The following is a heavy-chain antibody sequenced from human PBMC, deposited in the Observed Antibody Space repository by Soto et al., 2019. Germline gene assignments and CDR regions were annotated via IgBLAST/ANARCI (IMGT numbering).Heavy chain of an antibody. CDR2: IYYSGST. CDR3: ASASHYDILTGYGSYLYYYGMDV. D-gene: IGHD3-9*01. Sequence: SETLSLTCTVSGGSISSGGYYWSWIRQHPXKGLEWIGYIYYSGSTYYNPSLKSRVTISVDTSKNQFSLKLSSVTAADTAVYYCASASHYDILTGYGSYLYYYGMDVWGQGTTVTVSS. CDR1: GGSISSGGYY. V-gene: IGHV4-31*03. J-gene: IGHJ6*02.